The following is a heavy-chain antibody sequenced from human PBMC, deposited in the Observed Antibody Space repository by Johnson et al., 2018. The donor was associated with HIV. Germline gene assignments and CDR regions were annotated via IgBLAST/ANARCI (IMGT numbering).Heavy chain of an antibody. CDR2: LFSGGST. V-gene: IGHV3-66*01. D-gene: IGHD5-24*01. Sequence: VQLVESGGGLVQPGGSLRLSCAASGFTVSSNYMTWVRQAPGKGLEWVSVLFSGGSTYYADSVKGRFTISRDNSKNTLYLQMNSLSAEDTAVFYCARACRDGYTGDVFDIWGQGTMVTVSS. J-gene: IGHJ3*02. CDR1: GFTVSSNY. CDR3: ARACRDGYTGDVFDI.